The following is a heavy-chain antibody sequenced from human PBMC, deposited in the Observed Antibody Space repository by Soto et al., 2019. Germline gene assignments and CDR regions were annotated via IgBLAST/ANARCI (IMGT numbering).Heavy chain of an antibody. V-gene: IGHV3-7*05. Sequence: EVQLVDSGGDLVQPGGSLRLSCAASGFTFSTHWMSWVRQAPGKGLEWVANIKEDGSGTYYADSVRGRFTISRDNAKNSLYLQMNGLRVEDTALYYCAKDVRWGQGTLVTVSS. CDR2: IKEDGSGT. CDR1: GFTFSTHW. CDR3: AKDVR. J-gene: IGHJ4*02.